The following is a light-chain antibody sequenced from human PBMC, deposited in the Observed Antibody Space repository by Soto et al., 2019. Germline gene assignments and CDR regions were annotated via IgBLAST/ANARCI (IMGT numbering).Light chain of an antibody. CDR2: EVS. V-gene: IGLV2-14*01. CDR3: SSYTSSSTYV. Sequence: QSALTQPASASGSPGQSITISCTGTSSDVGGHNYVSWYQQHPGKAPKLMIYEVSNRPSGVSNRFSGSKSGNTASLTISGLQAEDEADYYCSSYTSSSTYVFGTGTKVTVL. CDR1: SSDVGGHNY. J-gene: IGLJ1*01.